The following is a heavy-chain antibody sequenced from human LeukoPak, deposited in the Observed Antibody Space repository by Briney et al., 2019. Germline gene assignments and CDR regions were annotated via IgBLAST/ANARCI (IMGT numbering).Heavy chain of an antibody. CDR3: ARDYSGNYDFWSGPNWFDP. CDR1: GGSISSYY. J-gene: IGHJ5*02. V-gene: IGHV4-4*07. Sequence: SETLSLTCTVSGGSISSYYWSWIRQPAGKGLEWIGRIYTSGSTNYNPSLKSRVTMSVGTSKNQFSLKLSSVTAADTAVYYCARDYSGNYDFWSGPNWFDPWGQGTLVTVSS. CDR2: IYTSGST. D-gene: IGHD3-3*01.